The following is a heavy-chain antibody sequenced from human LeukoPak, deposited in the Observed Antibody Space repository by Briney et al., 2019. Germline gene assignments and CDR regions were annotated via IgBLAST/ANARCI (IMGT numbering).Heavy chain of an antibody. D-gene: IGHD3-9*01. CDR1: GFTFRSYA. Sequence: QPGGSLILTCAASGFTFRSYAMSWVRPAPGKGLEWVSAISASGGSTYYADSVKGRFTISRDNSKNTLYLQMNSLRAEDTAVYYCAKPGEPFYDILTGYTKEKHYFDYWGQGTLVTVSS. CDR3: AKPGEPFYDILTGYTKEKHYFDY. CDR2: ISASGGST. J-gene: IGHJ4*02. V-gene: IGHV3-23*01.